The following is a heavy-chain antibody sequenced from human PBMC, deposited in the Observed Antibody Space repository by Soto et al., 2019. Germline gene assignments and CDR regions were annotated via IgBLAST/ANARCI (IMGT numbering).Heavy chain of an antibody. Sequence: QVQLAESGGGVVQPGRSLRLSCAASGFSFSSYAMHWVRQAPGKGLEWVAIISHDGNIKRYADFVEGRFIVFRDNSNNTLLLQMESLKTDDTAVYYCAKELAYGDFWRGLEYWGQGTLVTVAS. V-gene: IGHV3-30*18. D-gene: IGHD3-3*01. J-gene: IGHJ4*02. CDR1: GFSFSSYA. CDR2: ISHDGNIK. CDR3: AKELAYGDFWRGLEY.